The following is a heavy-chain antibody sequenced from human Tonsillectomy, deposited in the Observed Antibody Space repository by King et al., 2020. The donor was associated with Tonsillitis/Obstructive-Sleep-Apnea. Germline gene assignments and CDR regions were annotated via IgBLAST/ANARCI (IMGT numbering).Heavy chain of an antibody. V-gene: IGHV4-59*08. CDR3: ARHGAAAGFFDY. D-gene: IGHD6-13*01. CDR2: IYYSGST. J-gene: IGHJ4*02. CDR1: GGSISSYY. Sequence: QLQESGPGLVKPSETLSLTCTVSGGSISSYYWSWSRQPPGKGLEWIGYIYYSGSTNYNPSLKSRVTISVDTSKNQFSLKLSSVTAADTAVYYCARHGAAAGFFDYWGQGALVTVSS.